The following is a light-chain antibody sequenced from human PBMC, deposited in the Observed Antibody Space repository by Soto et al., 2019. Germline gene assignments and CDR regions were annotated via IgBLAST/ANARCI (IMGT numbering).Light chain of an antibody. Sequence: DIQMTQYPSSLSASVGDRVTITCQASHDISNYLNWYQQKPGKAPKLLIYDASNLETGVPSRFSGSGSGTDFTFTISSLQPEDIATYYCQQYDNLPFTFGQGTRLEIK. J-gene: IGKJ5*01. CDR1: HDISNY. CDR2: DAS. CDR3: QQYDNLPFT. V-gene: IGKV1-33*01.